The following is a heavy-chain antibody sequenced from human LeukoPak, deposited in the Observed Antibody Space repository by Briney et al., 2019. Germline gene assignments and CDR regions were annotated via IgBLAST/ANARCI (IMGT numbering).Heavy chain of an antibody. CDR2: IYYSGST. J-gene: IGHJ4*02. CDR3: ARDRYGGIIDS. Sequence: PSETLSLTCTVSGGSISSSCYYWGWIRQPPGKGLEWIGSIYYSGSTYYNPSLKSRVTISVDTSKNQSSLKLSSVTAADTAVYYCARDRYGGIIDSWGQGTLVSVSS. D-gene: IGHD1-1*01. V-gene: IGHV4-39*07. CDR1: GGSISSSCYY.